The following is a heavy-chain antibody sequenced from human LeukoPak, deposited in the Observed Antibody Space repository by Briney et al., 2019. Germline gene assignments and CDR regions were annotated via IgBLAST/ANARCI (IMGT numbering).Heavy chain of an antibody. V-gene: IGHV3-7*01. CDR1: GFTFSSYA. CDR3: ARDGEYYDFWSGYSSYYYYMDV. CDR2: IKQDGSEK. D-gene: IGHD3-3*01. Sequence: TGGSLRLSCAASGFTFSSYAMTWVRQAPGKGLEWVANIKQDGSEKYYVDSVKGRFTISRDNAKNSLYLQMNSLRAEDTAVYYCARDGEYYDFWSGYSSYYYYMDVWGKGTTVTVSS. J-gene: IGHJ6*03.